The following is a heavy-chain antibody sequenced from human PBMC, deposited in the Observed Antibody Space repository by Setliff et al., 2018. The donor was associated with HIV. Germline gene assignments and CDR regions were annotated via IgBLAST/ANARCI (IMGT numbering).Heavy chain of an antibody. CDR2: IRTKANSYTT. J-gene: IGHJ4*02. Sequence: PGGSLRLSCAASGFTFSGHYMDWVRQAPGKGLEWVGRIRTKANSYTTEYAASVKGRFTISRDDSKNSLYLQMNSLKTEDTAVYYCAGAGRDSEGNYSMDYWGQGTLVTVSS. CDR1: GFTFSGHY. D-gene: IGHD3-22*01. CDR3: AGAGRDSEGNYSMDY. V-gene: IGHV3-72*01.